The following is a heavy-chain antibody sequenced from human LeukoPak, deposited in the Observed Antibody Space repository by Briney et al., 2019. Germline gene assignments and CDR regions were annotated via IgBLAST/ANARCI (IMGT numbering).Heavy chain of an antibody. D-gene: IGHD5-24*01. J-gene: IGHJ4*02. CDR1: GFTFSSYW. V-gene: IGHV3-74*01. CDR2: INTDGIST. CDR3: ARDHGDGYNYLDY. Sequence: GGSLRLSRAASGFTFSSYWMHWVRQAPGKGLVWVSRINTDGISTSYADSVKGRFTISRDNAKNTLYLQMDSLRAEDTAVYYCARDHGDGYNYLDYWGQGTLVTVSS.